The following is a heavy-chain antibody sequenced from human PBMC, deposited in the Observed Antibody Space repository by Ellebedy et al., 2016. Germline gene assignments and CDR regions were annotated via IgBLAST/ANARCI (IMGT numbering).Heavy chain of an antibody. CDR1: GFSLSTSGMC. Sequence: SGPTLVXPTQTLTLTCTFSGFSLSTSGMCVSWIRQPPGKALEWLALIDWDDDKYYSTSLKTRLTISKDTSKNQVVLTMTNMDPVDTATYYCARILSLRDSYYYYYYGMDVWGQGTTVTVSS. CDR3: ARILSLRDSYYYYYYGMDV. J-gene: IGHJ6*02. V-gene: IGHV2-70*01. CDR2: IDWDDDK. D-gene: IGHD3-10*01.